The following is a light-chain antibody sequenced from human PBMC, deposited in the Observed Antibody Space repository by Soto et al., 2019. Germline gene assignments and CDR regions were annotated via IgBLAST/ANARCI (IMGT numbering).Light chain of an antibody. CDR1: SSDVGGYNY. Sequence: QSALTQPASVSGSPGQSITISCTGTSSDVGGYNYVSWYPHHPGKAPKLMIYEVSNRPSGVSNRFAGSKSGNTASLTISGRQAEDEADYYCSSYTSSSTFYVFGTGTKVT. CDR2: EVS. V-gene: IGLV2-14*01. CDR3: SSYTSSSTFYV. J-gene: IGLJ1*01.